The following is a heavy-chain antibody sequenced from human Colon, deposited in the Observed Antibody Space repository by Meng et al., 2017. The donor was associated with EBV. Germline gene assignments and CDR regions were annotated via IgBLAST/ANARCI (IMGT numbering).Heavy chain of an antibody. CDR1: GYTFGSYG. Sequence: AGPGGKKPGASGGVSCNASGYTFGSYGICWVRQAPGQGLEWMGWFVNYVDTYPAPKFQGRVTMTTDTHTNTAFMELRSLTSDDTAVYYCASGTPGRSYCDYWGQGTLVTVSS. CDR2: FVNYVDT. CDR3: ASGTPGRSYCDY. V-gene: IGHV1-18*01. J-gene: IGHJ4*02. D-gene: IGHD2-15*01.